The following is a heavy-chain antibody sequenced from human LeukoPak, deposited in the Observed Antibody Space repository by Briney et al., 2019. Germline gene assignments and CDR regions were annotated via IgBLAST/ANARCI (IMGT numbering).Heavy chain of an antibody. Sequence: GGSLRLSCAASGFTFSGSDMHWVRQAPGKGLEWVATISYDGGKKNYAAAVQGRFTVSRDNPVNTLNLQMNSLRVEGTALYYCAKDGQAVGEYYFDYWGQGTLVTVSS. CDR3: AKDGQAVGEYYFDY. CDR2: ISYDGGKK. V-gene: IGHV3-30*18. J-gene: IGHJ4*02. CDR1: GFTFSGSD. D-gene: IGHD6-19*01.